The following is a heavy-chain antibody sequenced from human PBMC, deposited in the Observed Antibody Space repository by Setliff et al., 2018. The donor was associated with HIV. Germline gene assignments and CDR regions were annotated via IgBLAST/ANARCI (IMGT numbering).Heavy chain of an antibody. CDR2: INQDGSED. J-gene: IGHJ3*02. Sequence: GGSLRLSCAASGFSFGTYFMTWVRQAPGKGLEWVAYINQDGSEDHYMDSVKGRFTISRDNAKDSLYLQMSSLRAEDTALYSCARDRGRPDSFDIWGQGTMVTVSS. CDR1: GFSFGTYF. V-gene: IGHV3-7*01. D-gene: IGHD1-26*01. CDR3: ARDRGRPDSFDI.